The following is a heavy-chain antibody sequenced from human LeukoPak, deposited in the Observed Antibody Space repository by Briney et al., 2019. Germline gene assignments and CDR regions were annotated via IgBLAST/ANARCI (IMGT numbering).Heavy chain of an antibody. J-gene: IGHJ1*01. D-gene: IGHD3-10*01. CDR2: ISAYNGNT. CDR1: GYTFTSYG. CDR3: ARDCYSFGELTPPFQH. Sequence: ASVKVSCKASGYTFTSYGISWVRQAPGQGLEWMGWISAYNGNTNYAQKLQGRVTMTTDTSTSTAYMELRSLRSDDTAVYYCARDCYSFGELTPPFQHWGQGTLVSVSS. V-gene: IGHV1-18*01.